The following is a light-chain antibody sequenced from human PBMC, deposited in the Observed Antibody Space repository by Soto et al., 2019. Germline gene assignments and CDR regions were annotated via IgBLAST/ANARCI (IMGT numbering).Light chain of an antibody. CDR1: QGIRNN. CDR2: IAS. V-gene: IGKV1-9*01. J-gene: IGKJ5*01. CDR3: QQVNNYLIT. Sequence: MTQSLSSLSASLEDRVTITCRASQGIRNNLAWYQQKPGRAPTILIYIASTLQSGVPSRFSGSCSGTEFTLTITSLQHEDFAAYYCQQVNNYLITFGQGTRLEIK.